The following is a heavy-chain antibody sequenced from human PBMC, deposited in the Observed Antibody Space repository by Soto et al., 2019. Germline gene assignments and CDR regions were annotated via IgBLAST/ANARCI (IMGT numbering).Heavy chain of an antibody. V-gene: IGHV4-59*08. CDR1: GGSISGYS. Sequence: SETLSLTCTVSGGSISGYSWSWIRQPPGKGLQWIGYFFYNGTTRHNPSLKRRVTISEDTPNNQFSLRLSSVTAADTAVYYCATVVDYCGSSSRRQGYFDYWGQGILVTVSS. CDR2: FFYNGTT. D-gene: IGHD2-2*01. J-gene: IGHJ4*02. CDR3: ATVVDYCGSSSRRQGYFDY.